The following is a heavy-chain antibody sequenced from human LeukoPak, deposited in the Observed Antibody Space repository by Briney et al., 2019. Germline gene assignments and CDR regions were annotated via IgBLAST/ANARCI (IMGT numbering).Heavy chain of an antibody. D-gene: IGHD2-2*01. CDR2: IYYSGST. CDR1: GGSISSHY. Sequence: SETLSLTCTVSGGSISSHYWSWIRQPPRKGLEWIGYIYYSGSTNYNPSLKSRVTISVDTSKNQFSLKLSSVTAADTAVYYCARASAEIVVVPAAPYYYYYYMDVWGKGTTVTVSS. J-gene: IGHJ6*03. V-gene: IGHV4-59*11. CDR3: ARASAEIVVVPAAPYYYYYYMDV.